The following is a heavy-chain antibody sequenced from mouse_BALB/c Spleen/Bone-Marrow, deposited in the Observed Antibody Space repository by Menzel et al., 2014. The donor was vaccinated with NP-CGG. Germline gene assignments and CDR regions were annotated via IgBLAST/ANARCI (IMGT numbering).Heavy chain of an antibody. CDR2: IDPYNGDT. CDR3: TRYYRYDYWYFDV. V-gene: IGHV1S135*01. J-gene: IGHJ1*03. CDR1: GYSFTDYN. D-gene: IGHD2-14*01. Sequence: VQLKDSGPELVKPGASVKVSCKASGYSFTDYNMYCVKQSHGKSLEWIGYIDPYNGDTTYNQKFKGKATLTVDKSSSTAFIHLSSLTSEDSAVYYCTRYYRYDYWYFDVWGTGTTVTVSS.